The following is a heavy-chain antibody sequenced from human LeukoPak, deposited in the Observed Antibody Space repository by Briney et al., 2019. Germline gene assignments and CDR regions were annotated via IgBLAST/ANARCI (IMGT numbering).Heavy chain of an antibody. J-gene: IGHJ3*02. V-gene: IGHV4-38-2*02. CDR2: VYHRGTT. CDR1: GYSITSGSY. Sequence: SDTLSLTCTVSGYSITSGSYWGWLRPPPGKGLEWIANVYHRGTTYYNPSLKSQLTISVDTSKNHFSLRLSSLSAADTAIYYCARFADTNYDAFDIWGQGTLVTVSS. CDR3: ARFADTNYDAFDI. D-gene: IGHD4-11*01.